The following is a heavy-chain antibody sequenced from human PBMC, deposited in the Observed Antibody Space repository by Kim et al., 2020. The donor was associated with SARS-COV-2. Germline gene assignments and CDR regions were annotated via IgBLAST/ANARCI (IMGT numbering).Heavy chain of an antibody. CDR3: ARGTLIVVVLLGGMDV. J-gene: IGHJ6*02. V-gene: IGHV1-46*01. D-gene: IGHD2-15*01. Sequence: KFQGRVTMTRDTSTSTVYMGLSSLRSEDTAVYYCARGTLIVVVLLGGMDVWGQGTTVTVSS.